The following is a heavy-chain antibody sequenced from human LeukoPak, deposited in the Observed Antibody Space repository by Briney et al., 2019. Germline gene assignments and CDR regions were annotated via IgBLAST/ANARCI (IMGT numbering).Heavy chain of an antibody. CDR2: IYYSGST. D-gene: IGHD4-23*01. V-gene: IGHV4-59*01. CDR1: GGSISSYY. CDR3: ASSLTTVVRRSYWYFDL. Sequence: SETLSLTCTVSGGSISSYYWSWIRQPPGKGLEWIGYIYYSGSTNYNPSLKSRVTISVDTSKNQFSLKLSSVTAADTAVYYCASSLTTVVRRSYWYFDLRGRGTLVTVSS. J-gene: IGHJ2*01.